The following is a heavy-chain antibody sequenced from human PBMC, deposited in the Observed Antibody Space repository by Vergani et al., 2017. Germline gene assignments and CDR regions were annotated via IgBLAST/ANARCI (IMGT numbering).Heavy chain of an antibody. CDR1: GFIFDTFG. D-gene: IGHD2-21*02. V-gene: IGHV3-30*02. Sequence: QVQLVESGGGVVQPGGSLRLSCAASGFIFDTFGMHWVRQAPGKGLEWVSFIHYDGSNKYYTASVKGRFTVSRDNSKNTLFLHMNSLRTEDTAVYFCATQNCGGDCYSSFDVWCQRTFVAVSS. J-gene: IGHJ3*01. CDR2: IHYDGSNK. CDR3: ATQNCGGDCYSSFDV.